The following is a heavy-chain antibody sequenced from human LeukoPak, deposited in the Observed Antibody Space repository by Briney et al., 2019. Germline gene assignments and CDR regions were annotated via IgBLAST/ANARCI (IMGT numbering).Heavy chain of an antibody. CDR3: ARAATTMIVASDY. J-gene: IGHJ4*02. V-gene: IGHV3-48*01. CDR1: GFAFSDHG. CDR2: ISGSRSTI. Sequence: GGSLRLSCAASGFAFSDHGMHWVRQAPGKGLEWVSYISGSRSTIYYADSVKSRFTISRDNAKNSLYLQMNSLRAEDTAMYYCARAATTMIVASDYWGQGTLVTVSS. D-gene: IGHD3-22*01.